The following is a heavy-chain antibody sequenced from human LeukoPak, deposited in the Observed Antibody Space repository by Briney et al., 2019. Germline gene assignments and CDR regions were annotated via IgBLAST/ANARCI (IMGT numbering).Heavy chain of an antibody. V-gene: IGHV3-11*01. CDR1: GFTLSNYA. CDR2: ISSSGSTI. J-gene: IGHJ4*02. D-gene: IGHD4-17*01. Sequence: GGSLRLSCAASGFTLSNYAMSWIRQAPGKGLEWVSYISSSGSTIYYADSVKGRFTISRDNAKNSLYLQMNSLRAEDTAVYYCARDHRSGSFNYGDYHWGQGTLVTVSS. CDR3: ARDHRSGSFNYGDYH.